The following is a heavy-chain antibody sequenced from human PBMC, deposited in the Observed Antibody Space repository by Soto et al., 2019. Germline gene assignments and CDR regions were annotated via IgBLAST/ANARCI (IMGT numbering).Heavy chain of an antibody. CDR1: GDTFTDYY. D-gene: IGHD2-21*02. CDR2: VNPSGGHT. J-gene: IGHJ4*02. CDR3: ASGGNVVVVTAALDY. Sequence: QVQLVQSGAEVKKPGASVKVSCKASGDTFTDYYIHWVRQAPGQGLEWMGTVNPSGGHTTYAQHFLGRMTMTRDTSTSTLYMELTSLTSEDTAIYYCASGGNVVVVTAALDYWGQGTLVTVSS. V-gene: IGHV1-46*01.